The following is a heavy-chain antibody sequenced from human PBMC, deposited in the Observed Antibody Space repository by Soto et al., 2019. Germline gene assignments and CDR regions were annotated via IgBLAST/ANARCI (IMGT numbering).Heavy chain of an antibody. CDR3: VSYNWKYPFDY. V-gene: IGHV3-74*01. Sequence: GGSLRLSCAASGFTFSSHWIHWVRQAPGKGLVWVSQVSGDGRTTSYADSVEGRFTISRDNAKNTLYLQMNSLRADDTAVYYCVSYNWKYPFDYWGQGTLVTVSS. D-gene: IGHD1-7*01. CDR1: GFTFSSHW. J-gene: IGHJ4*02. CDR2: VSGDGRTT.